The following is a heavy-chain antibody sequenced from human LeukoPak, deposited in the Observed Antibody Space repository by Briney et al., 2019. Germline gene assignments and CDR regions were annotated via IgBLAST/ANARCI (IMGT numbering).Heavy chain of an antibody. CDR2: MNPNSGNT. CDR1: GYTFTRYD. J-gene: IGHJ3*02. Sequence: ASVMVSCKASGYTFTRYDINWVRQATGQGLEWMGWMNPNSGNTGYAQKFQGRVTITADESTSTAYMELSSLRSEDTAVYYCARDRTLYYGSGISDAFDIWGQGTMVTVSS. V-gene: IGHV1-8*03. D-gene: IGHD3-10*01. CDR3: ARDRTLYYGSGISDAFDI.